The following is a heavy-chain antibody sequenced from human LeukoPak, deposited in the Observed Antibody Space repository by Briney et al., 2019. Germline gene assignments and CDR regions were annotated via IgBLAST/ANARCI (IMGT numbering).Heavy chain of an antibody. V-gene: IGHV3-53*01. CDR2: IYFGGTT. J-gene: IGHJ4*02. CDR1: GFTVSSNY. Sequence: GGSLRLSCAASGFTVSSNYMTWVRQAPGQGLEWASVIYFGGTTYYADSVKGRFTISRDNSKNTLYLQMNSLRVEDTAVYYCAKIGIAVLATGDWGQGTLVTVSS. CDR3: AKIGIAVLATGD. D-gene: IGHD6-19*01.